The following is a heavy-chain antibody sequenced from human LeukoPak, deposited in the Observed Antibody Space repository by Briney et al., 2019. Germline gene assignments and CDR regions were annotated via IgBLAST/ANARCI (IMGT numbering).Heavy chain of an antibody. CDR2: IKQDGSQK. CDR1: GFTFSTYW. Sequence: GGSLRLSCAASGFTFSTYWMTWVRQAPGKGLEWVANIKQDGSQKYYVDSVKGRFTISRDNAKNSLYLQMDSLRAEDTAVYYCARDTGCAGGTCFSFYDYWGQGTLVTVSS. J-gene: IGHJ4*02. V-gene: IGHV3-7*01. D-gene: IGHD2-15*01. CDR3: ARDTGCAGGTCFSFYDY.